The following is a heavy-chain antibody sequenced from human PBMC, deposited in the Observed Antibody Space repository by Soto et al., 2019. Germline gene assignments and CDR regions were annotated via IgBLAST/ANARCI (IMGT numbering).Heavy chain of an antibody. V-gene: IGHV1-8*01. CDR3: ARYKLGYCSSTSCRKNGMDV. D-gene: IGHD2-2*01. Sequence: ASVKVSCKASGYTFTSYDINWVRQATGQGLEWMGWMNPNSGNTGYAQKFQGRVTMTRNTSISTAYMELSSLRSEDTAVYYCARYKLGYCSSTSCRKNGMDVWGQGTTVTVSS. J-gene: IGHJ6*02. CDR1: GYTFTSYD. CDR2: MNPNSGNT.